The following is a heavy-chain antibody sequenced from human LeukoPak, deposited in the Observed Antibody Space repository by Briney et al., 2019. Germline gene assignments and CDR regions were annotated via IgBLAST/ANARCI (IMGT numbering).Heavy chain of an antibody. Sequence: SETLSLTCTVSGGSITTGSYYWGWIRQPPGKGLKWIASIYYTGTTYYNPSLKSRVTISVDTSKNQFSLRLTSVTAADTAVYLCGRTFYHESTIFPWGQGTLVTVSS. CDR2: IYYTGTT. CDR3: GRTFYHESTIFP. D-gene: IGHD2/OR15-2a*01. J-gene: IGHJ5*02. CDR1: GGSITTGSYY. V-gene: IGHV4-39*01.